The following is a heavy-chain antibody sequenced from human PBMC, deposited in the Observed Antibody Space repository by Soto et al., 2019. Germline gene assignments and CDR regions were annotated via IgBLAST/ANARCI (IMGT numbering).Heavy chain of an antibody. CDR3: ARRVNCTNGVCKIAWFDP. CDR2: IYYSGST. V-gene: IGHV4-39*01. D-gene: IGHD2-8*01. CDR1: GGSISSSSYY. J-gene: IGHJ5*02. Sequence: NPSETLSLTCTVSGGSISSSSYYWGWIRQPPGKGLEWIGSIYYSGSTYYNPSLKSRVTISVDTSKNQFSLKLSSVTAADTAVYYCARRVNCTNGVCKIAWFDPWGQGTLVTVSS.